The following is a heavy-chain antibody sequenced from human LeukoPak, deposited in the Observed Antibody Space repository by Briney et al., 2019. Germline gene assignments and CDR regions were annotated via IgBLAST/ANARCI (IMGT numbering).Heavy chain of an antibody. CDR3: ARERELPGDYYYGMDV. D-gene: IGHD1-26*01. Sequence: PGGSLRLSCAASGFTFSSYGMHWVRQAPGKGLEWVTVIWYDGSNKYYADSVKGRFTISRDNSKNTLYLQMNSLRAEDTAVYYCARERELPGDYYYGMDVWGQGTTVTVSS. CDR2: IWYDGSNK. CDR1: GFTFSSYG. V-gene: IGHV3-33*08. J-gene: IGHJ6*02.